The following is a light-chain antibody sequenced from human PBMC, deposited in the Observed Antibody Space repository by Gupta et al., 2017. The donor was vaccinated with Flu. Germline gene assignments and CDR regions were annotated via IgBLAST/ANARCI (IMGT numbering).Light chain of an antibody. J-gene: IGLJ3*02. V-gene: IGLV1-47*01. Sequence: VTIRWFESSPVNGSKLVHGYHHHPAGPPKLLIYRNDQRPSGVPDRFSGSNAGTSASLAISGPRSEDDADYYCAAWDESLTGFWVFGGGTKLTVL. CDR1: SPVNGSKL. CDR2: RND. CDR3: AAWDESLTGFWV.